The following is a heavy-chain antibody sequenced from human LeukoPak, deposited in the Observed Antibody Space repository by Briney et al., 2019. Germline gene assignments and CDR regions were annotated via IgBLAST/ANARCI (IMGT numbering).Heavy chain of an antibody. CDR3: ARESGEDCSGGSCSPGYFDY. V-gene: IGHV4-59*01. Sequence: SETLSLTCTVSGGSISNYYWSWIRQPPGKELEWIGYIYYIGSTNYNPSLKRRVTISVDTSKNQFSLKLSSVTAADTAVYYCARESGEDCSGGSCSPGYFDYWGQGTLVTVSS. D-gene: IGHD2-15*01. J-gene: IGHJ4*02. CDR2: IYYIGST. CDR1: GGSISNYY.